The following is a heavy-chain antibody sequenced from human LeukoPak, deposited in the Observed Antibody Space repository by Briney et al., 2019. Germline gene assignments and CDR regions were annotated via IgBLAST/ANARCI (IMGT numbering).Heavy chain of an antibody. CDR3: AREISNWNDLGY. CDR1: GFTFSSYG. Sequence: PGRSLRLSCAASGFTFSSYGMHWVRQAPGKGLEWVAVIWYDGSNKYYADSVKGRFTISRDKSKNTLYLQMNSLRAEDTAVYYCAREISNWNDLGYWGQGTLVTVSS. CDR2: IWYDGSNK. D-gene: IGHD1-1*01. V-gene: IGHV3-33*01. J-gene: IGHJ4*02.